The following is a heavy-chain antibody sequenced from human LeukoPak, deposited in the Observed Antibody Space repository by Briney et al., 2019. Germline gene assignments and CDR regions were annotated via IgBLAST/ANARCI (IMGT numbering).Heavy chain of an antibody. CDR2: IYSGGST. CDR3: ARLLLHDYGDYNDY. J-gene: IGHJ4*02. D-gene: IGHD4-17*01. CDR1: GFTFSSYE. V-gene: IGHV3-53*01. Sequence: GGSLRLSCAASGFTFSSYEMSWVRQAPGKGLEWVSVIYSGGSTYYADSVKGRFTISRDNSKNTLYLQMNSLRAEDTAVYYCARLLLHDYGDYNDYWGQGTLVTVSS.